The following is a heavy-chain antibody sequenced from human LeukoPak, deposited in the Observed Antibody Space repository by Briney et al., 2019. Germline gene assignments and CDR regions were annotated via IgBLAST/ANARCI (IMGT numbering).Heavy chain of an antibody. V-gene: IGHV3-23*01. CDR3: AKEALDCGGHCGLFEN. Sequence: GGSLRLPCAASGFAFSTYAMSWVRQAPGKGLEWVSAASGRGDSTYYADSVKGRFTVSRDVSKNTLYLQMNSLRAEDTAVYYCAKEALDCGGHCGLFENWGQGTLVTVAS. D-gene: IGHD2-21*02. CDR2: ASGRGDST. J-gene: IGHJ4*02. CDR1: GFAFSTYA.